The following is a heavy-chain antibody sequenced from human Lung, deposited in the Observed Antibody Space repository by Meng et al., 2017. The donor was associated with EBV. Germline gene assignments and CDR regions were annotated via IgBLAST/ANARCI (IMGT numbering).Heavy chain of an antibody. Sequence: QGQPQECGPGLVKPSQSLSLTCTVSGGSISSGDYYWSWIRQPPGNGLEWIGYIYYSGSTYYNPSLKSRVTISVDTSKNQFSLKLSSVTAADTAVYYCARGPTTYFDYWGQGTLVTVSS. CDR2: IYYSGST. CDR3: ARGPTTYFDY. CDR1: GGSISSGDYY. V-gene: IGHV4-30-4*01. J-gene: IGHJ4*02. D-gene: IGHD4-17*01.